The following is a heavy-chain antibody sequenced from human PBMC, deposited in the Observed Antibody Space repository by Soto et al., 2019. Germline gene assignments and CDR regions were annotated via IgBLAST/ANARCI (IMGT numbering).Heavy chain of an antibody. CDR1: GGSISSSSYY. CDR2: IYYSGST. J-gene: IGHJ4*02. D-gene: IGHD3-3*01. V-gene: IGHV4-39*01. Sequence: QLQLQESGPGLVKPSETLSLTCTVSGGSISSSSYYWGWIRQPPGKGLEWIGSIYYSGSTYYNPSLKSRVTISVDTSKNHFSLKLSSVTAADTAVYYCARRDRLRFLEWFPTPFDYWGQGTLVTVSS. CDR3: ARRDRLRFLEWFPTPFDY.